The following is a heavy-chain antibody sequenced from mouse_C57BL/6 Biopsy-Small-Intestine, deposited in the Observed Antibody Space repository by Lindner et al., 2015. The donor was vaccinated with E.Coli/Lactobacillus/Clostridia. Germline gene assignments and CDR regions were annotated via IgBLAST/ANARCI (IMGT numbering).Heavy chain of an antibody. D-gene: IGHD3-2*01. CDR2: IITTFGTA. Sequence: SVKVSCKASGGTFNNYAIHWVRQAPGQGLEWMGGIITTFGTANYAQNLQGRVTLTADTSTSTVYMELSSLRSEDTAVYYCAGRQGVKFVYYFDYWGQGTLVTVSS. CDR1: GGTFNNYA. J-gene: IGHJ2*01. CDR3: AGRQGVKFVYYFDY. V-gene: IGHV1S14*01.